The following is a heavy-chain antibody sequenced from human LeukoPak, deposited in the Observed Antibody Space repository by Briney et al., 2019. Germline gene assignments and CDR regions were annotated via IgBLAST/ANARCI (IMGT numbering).Heavy chain of an antibody. CDR3: AKDLNTVVMQYFDS. CDR2: IRDDGKTE. CDR1: GFPFSSYG. V-gene: IGHV3-30*02. Sequence: GGSLRLSCTGSGFPFSSYGMQRVRHTLGRGLEWVAYIRDDGKTEYYADSVKGRFTIAREYSNSTVHFHMKDLTPEDPAVYFCAKDLNTVVMQYFDSWGQGTLVSVSS. D-gene: IGHD2-21*01. J-gene: IGHJ4*02.